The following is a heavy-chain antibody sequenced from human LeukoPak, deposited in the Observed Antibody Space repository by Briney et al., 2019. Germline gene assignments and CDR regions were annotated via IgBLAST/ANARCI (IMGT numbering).Heavy chain of an antibody. V-gene: IGHV1-2*02. CDR3: ARDRGRIVGATRYYFDY. Sequence: ASVKVSCKTSGYSFTGYSIHWVRQAPGQGLEWMGWINPNSGGTNYAQKFQGRVTMTRDTSISTAYMELSRLRSDDTAVYYCARDRGRIVGATRYYFDYWGQGTLVTVSS. D-gene: IGHD1-26*01. CDR1: GYSFTGYS. J-gene: IGHJ4*02. CDR2: INPNSGGT.